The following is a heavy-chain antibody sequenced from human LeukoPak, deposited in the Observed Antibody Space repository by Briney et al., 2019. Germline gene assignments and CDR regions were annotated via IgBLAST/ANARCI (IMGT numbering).Heavy chain of an antibody. CDR1: GFTLSSYA. V-gene: IGHV3-23*01. Sequence: GGSLRLSCAASGFTLSSYAMSWVRQAPGKGLEWVSAISGSGGSTYYADSVKGRFTISRDNSKNTLYLQMNSLRAEDTAVYYCAKSIDSSGYYYYYGMDVWGQGTTVTVSS. CDR3: AKSIDSSGYYYYYGMDV. J-gene: IGHJ6*02. CDR2: ISGSGGST. D-gene: IGHD3-22*01.